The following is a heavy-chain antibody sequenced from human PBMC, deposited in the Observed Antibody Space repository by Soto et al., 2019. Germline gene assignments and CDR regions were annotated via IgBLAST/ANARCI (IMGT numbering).Heavy chain of an antibody. CDR3: AHRGSSWQLDY. CDR1: GFSVSTRGVG. CDR2: IYWDDDK. J-gene: IGHJ4*02. D-gene: IGHD6-19*01. Sequence: QITLKESGTTLVRPTQTLTLTCTFSGFSVSTRGVGVGWIRQPPGKALEWLGLIYWDDDKRYSPSLKSRLTITKDTSKNQVVLTMTNLDPVDTATYYCAHRGSSWQLDYWGQGTLVTVSS. V-gene: IGHV2-5*02.